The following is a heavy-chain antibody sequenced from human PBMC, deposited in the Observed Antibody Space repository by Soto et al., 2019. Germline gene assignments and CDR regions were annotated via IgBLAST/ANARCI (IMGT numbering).Heavy chain of an antibody. CDR3: VSQRTTVPTQAYSDY. D-gene: IGHD4-17*01. CDR2: VYYRGRS. Sequence: SETLSLTCTVSGGSVTNSSYYWGWIRQSPGKGLEWIGSVYYRGRSYSKSSVKSRVTISVDTSKNRFSLSLNSVTASDTAVYFCVSQRTTVPTQAYSDYWGPGALLTVSS. V-gene: IGHV4-39*01. CDR1: GGSVTNSSYY. J-gene: IGHJ4*02.